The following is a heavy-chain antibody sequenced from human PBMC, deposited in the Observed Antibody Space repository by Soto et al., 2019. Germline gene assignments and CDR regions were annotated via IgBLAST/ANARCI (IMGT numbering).Heavy chain of an antibody. Sequence: ASVKVSCKASGYTFTSYHVPWLRQAPGQGLEWMGIINPSDGSTTYAQKFQGRVTMTRDTSTSTVYMELSSLRSEDTAVYYCARDPGSSDYYYYGMDVWGQGTTVTVSS. CDR1: GYTFTSYH. D-gene: IGHD6-6*01. CDR2: INPSDGST. CDR3: ARDPGSSDYYYYGMDV. J-gene: IGHJ6*02. V-gene: IGHV1-46*01.